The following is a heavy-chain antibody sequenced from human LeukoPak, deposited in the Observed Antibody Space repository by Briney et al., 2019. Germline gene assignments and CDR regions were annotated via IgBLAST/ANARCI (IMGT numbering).Heavy chain of an antibody. Sequence: ASVTVSCKASGYTFTGYYMHWVRQAPGQGLEWMGWINPNSGGTNYAQKFQGRVTMTRDTSISTAYMELSRLRSDDTAVYYCARDLFAPYLLYGSGHGVWGQGTLVTVSS. D-gene: IGHD3-10*01. CDR3: ARDLFAPYLLYGSGHGV. V-gene: IGHV1-2*02. CDR1: GYTFTGYY. J-gene: IGHJ4*02. CDR2: INPNSGGT.